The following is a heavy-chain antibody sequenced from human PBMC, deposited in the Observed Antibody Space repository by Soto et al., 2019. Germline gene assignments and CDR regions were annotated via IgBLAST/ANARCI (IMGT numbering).Heavy chain of an antibody. CDR2: ISGSGGST. CDR1: GFTFSSYA. CDR3: AKASGYSSSWDYYYGMDV. J-gene: IGHJ6*02. D-gene: IGHD6-13*01. V-gene: IGHV3-23*01. Sequence: GGSLRLSCAASGFTFSSYAMSWVRQAPGKGLEWVSAISGSGGSTYYADSVKGRFTISRDNSKNTLYLQMNSLRAEDTAVYYCAKASGYSSSWDYYYGMDVWGQGTTVTVS.